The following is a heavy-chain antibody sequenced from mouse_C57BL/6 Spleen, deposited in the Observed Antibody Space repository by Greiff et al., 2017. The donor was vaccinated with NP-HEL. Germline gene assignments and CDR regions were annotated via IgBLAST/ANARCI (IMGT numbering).Heavy chain of an antibody. D-gene: IGHD2-4*01. Sequence: QVHVKQSGPELVKPGASVKISCKASGYAFSSSWMNWVKQRPGKGLEWIGRIYPGDGDTNYNGKFKGKATLTADKSSSTAYMQLSSLTSEDSAVYFCATYDSLFAYWGQGTLVTVSA. CDR2: IYPGDGDT. V-gene: IGHV1-82*01. CDR1: GYAFSSSW. CDR3: ATYDSLFAY. J-gene: IGHJ3*01.